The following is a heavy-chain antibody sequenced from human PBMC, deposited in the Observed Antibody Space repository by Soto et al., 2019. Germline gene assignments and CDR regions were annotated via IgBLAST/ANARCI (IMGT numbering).Heavy chain of an antibody. CDR1: GGSFSGYY. V-gene: IGHV4-34*01. J-gene: IGHJ4*02. CDR2: INHSGST. Sequence: QVQLQQWGAGLLKPSETLSLTCAVYGGSFSGYYWSWIRQPPGKGLEWIGEINHSGSTNYNPSLKRRATISVDTSKNQFSLKLCSVTAADTAVYYCARGTSYGGKVDYWGQGTLVTVSS. CDR3: ARGTSYGGKVDY. D-gene: IGHD4-17*01.